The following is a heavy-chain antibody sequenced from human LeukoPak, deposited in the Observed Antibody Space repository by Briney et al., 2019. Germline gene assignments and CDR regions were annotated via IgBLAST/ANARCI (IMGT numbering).Heavy chain of an antibody. CDR1: GFTFSSYS. CDR3: AREAQGSGLPGLSRYYYMDV. CDR2: ISWDGGST. V-gene: IGHV3-48*04. J-gene: IGHJ6*03. Sequence: GGSLRLSCAASGFTFSSYSMNWVRQAPGKGLEWVSLISWDGGSTYYADSVKGRITISRDNAKNSLYLQMNRLRAEDTAVYFCAREAQGSGLPGLSRYYYMDVWGKGTTVTVSS. D-gene: IGHD3-10*01.